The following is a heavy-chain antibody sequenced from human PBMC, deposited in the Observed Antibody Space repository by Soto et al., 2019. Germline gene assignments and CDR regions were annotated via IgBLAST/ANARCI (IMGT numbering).Heavy chain of an antibody. Sequence: GGSLRLSCAASGFTFSSYAMSWVRQAPGKGLEWVSAISGSGGSTYYADSVKGRFTISRDNSKNTLYLQMNSLRAEDTAVYYCATDRDFYSYGYRALDNWGQGTLVTVSS. CDR2: ISGSGGST. J-gene: IGHJ4*02. CDR1: GFTFSSYA. D-gene: IGHD5-18*01. CDR3: ATDRDFYSYGYRALDN. V-gene: IGHV3-23*01.